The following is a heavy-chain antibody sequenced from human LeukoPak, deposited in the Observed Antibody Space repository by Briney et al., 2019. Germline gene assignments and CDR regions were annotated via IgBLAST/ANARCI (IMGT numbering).Heavy chain of an antibody. J-gene: IGHJ4*02. CDR3: AKEGIAAPLYYFVY. CDR1: GFTLRTYA. CDR2: VTGSGGSS. D-gene: IGHD6-13*01. Sequence: GGSLRLFCAASGFTLRTYALSWVRQAPGKGLEWVSTVTGSGGSSYYADSEKGRFTISRDNSKNTLFLQMNSLRAEDTAVYYCAKEGIAAPLYYFVYWGQGNLVTVSS. V-gene: IGHV3-23*01.